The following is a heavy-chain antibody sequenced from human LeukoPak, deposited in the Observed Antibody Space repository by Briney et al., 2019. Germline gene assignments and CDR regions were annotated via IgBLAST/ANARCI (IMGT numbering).Heavy chain of an antibody. CDR3: ARASCSGGSCYHRLNY. Sequence: PGGSLRLSCAASGFTFSSYGMHWVRQAPGKGLEWVAVIWYDGSNKYYADSVKGRFTISRDNSKNTLYLQMNSLRAEDTAVYYCARASCSGGSCYHRLNYWGQGTLVTVSS. D-gene: IGHD2-15*01. CDR1: GFTFSSYG. CDR2: IWYDGSNK. V-gene: IGHV3-33*01. J-gene: IGHJ4*02.